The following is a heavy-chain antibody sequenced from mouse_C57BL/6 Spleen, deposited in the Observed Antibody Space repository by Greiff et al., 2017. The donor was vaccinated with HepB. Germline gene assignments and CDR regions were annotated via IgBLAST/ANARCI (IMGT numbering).Heavy chain of an antibody. CDR3: ARGNDYGLFDY. CDR2: ISYDGSN. J-gene: IGHJ2*01. D-gene: IGHD2-4*01. V-gene: IGHV3-6*01. CDR1: GYSITSGYY. Sequence: EVKLMESGPGLVKPSQSLSLTCSVTGYSITSGYYWNWIRQFPGNKLEWMGYISYDGSNNYNPSLKNRISITRDTSKNQFFLKLNSVTTEDTATYYCARGNDYGLFDYWGQGTTLTVSS.